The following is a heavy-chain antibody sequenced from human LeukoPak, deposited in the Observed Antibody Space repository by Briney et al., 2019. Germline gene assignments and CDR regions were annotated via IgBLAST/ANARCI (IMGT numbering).Heavy chain of an antibody. CDR3: ARDRAHFSNDYGDYGPPDAFDI. Sequence: SETLSLTCTVSGGSISSYYWSWLRQPPGKGLEWIGYIYYSGSTNYNPPLKSRVTISVDTSKNQFSLKLSSVTAADTAVYYCARDRAHFSNDYGDYGPPDAFDIWGQGTMVTVSS. CDR2: IYYSGST. V-gene: IGHV4-59*01. J-gene: IGHJ3*02. D-gene: IGHD4-17*01. CDR1: GGSISSYY.